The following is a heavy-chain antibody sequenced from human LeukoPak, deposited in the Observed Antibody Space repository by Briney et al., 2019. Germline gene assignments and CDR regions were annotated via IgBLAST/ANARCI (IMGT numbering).Heavy chain of an antibody. V-gene: IGHV4-34*01. D-gene: IGHD6-19*01. CDR1: GGSFSGYY. CDR2: INHSGST. CDR3: ARGPKAVAVS. Sequence: SESLSLTCAVYGGSFSGYYWSWIRQPPGKGLEWIGEINHSGSTNYNPSLKSRVTISVDKSKNQFYLKLSCVTAADTAVYYCARGPKAVAVSWGQGTLVTVSS. J-gene: IGHJ5*02.